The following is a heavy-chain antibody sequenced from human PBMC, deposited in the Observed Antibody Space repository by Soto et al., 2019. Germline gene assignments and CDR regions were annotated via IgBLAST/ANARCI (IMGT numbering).Heavy chain of an antibody. CDR1: GFTFSSYA. J-gene: IGHJ4*02. D-gene: IGHD3-3*01. CDR2: ISGSGGST. V-gene: IGHV3-23*01. Sequence: GGSLRLSCAASGFTFSSYAMSWVRQAPGKGLEWVSAISGSGGSTYYADSVKGRFTISRDNSKSTLYLQMNSLRAEDTAVYYCAKEGSDFWSGYYSPPFDYWGQGTLVTVSS. CDR3: AKEGSDFWSGYYSPPFDY.